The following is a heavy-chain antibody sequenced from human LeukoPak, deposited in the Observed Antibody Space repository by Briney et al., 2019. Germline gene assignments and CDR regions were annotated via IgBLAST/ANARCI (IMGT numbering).Heavy chain of an antibody. Sequence: ASVKVSCKASGYTFTSYYMHWVRQAPGQGLEWMGIINPSGGSTSYAQKFQGRVTMTRDTSTSTAYMELRSLRSDDTAVYYCARDHEYYDFWSGYYLGPFDIWGQGTMVTVSS. CDR1: GYTFTSYY. D-gene: IGHD3-3*01. CDR2: INPSGGST. V-gene: IGHV1-46*01. CDR3: ARDHEYYDFWSGYYLGPFDI. J-gene: IGHJ3*02.